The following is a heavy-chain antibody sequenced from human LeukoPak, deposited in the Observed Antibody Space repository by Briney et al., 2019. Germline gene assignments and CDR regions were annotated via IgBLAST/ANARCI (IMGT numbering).Heavy chain of an antibody. Sequence: GGSLRLSCAASGFTVSSKYMSWVRQAPGKGLEWVSVIYSGGSTRYADSVKGRFTISRDNSKNTLYLQMNSLRAEDTAVYYCARDLLGYNPFDYWGQGTLVTVPS. CDR2: IYSGGST. CDR1: GFTVSSKY. V-gene: IGHV3-66*01. CDR3: ARDLLGYNPFDY. D-gene: IGHD1-14*01. J-gene: IGHJ4*02.